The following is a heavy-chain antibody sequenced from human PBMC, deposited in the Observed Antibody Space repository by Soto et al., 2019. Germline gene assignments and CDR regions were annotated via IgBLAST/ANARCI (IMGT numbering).Heavy chain of an antibody. D-gene: IGHD6-19*01. V-gene: IGHV3-30-3*01. CDR1: GFTFSSYA. J-gene: IGHJ4*02. Sequence: AVGSLRLSCAASGFTFSSYAMHWVRQAPGKGLEWVAVISYDGSNKYYADSVKGRFTISRDNSKNTLYLQMNSLRAEDTAVYYCARVLDSSGWPIFDYWGQGTLVTVSS. CDR2: ISYDGSNK. CDR3: ARVLDSSGWPIFDY.